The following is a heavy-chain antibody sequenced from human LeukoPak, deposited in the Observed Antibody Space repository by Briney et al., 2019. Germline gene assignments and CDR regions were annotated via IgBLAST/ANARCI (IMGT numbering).Heavy chain of an antibody. CDR2: IYFSGRT. CDR1: GVSISSSSYY. J-gene: IGHJ4*02. Sequence: SETLSLTCSVSGVSISSSSYYWGWIRQPPRKGLEWIGTIYFSGRTYYNPSLKSRVTISLDTSKNQFSLQLSSVIAADTAVYYCARGRCSTTSCDYFDNWGQGTLVTVSS. V-gene: IGHV4-39*07. CDR3: ARGRCSTTSCDYFDN. D-gene: IGHD2-2*01.